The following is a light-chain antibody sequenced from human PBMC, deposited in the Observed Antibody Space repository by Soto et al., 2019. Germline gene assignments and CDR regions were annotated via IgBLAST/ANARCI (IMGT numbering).Light chain of an antibody. CDR1: QSISSY. J-gene: IGKJ4*01. CDR3: QQSYSTPLT. Sequence: DIQMTQSPSSLPASVGDRVTITCRASQSISSYLNWYQQKQGKXXKXXIYAASSLQSGVPSRFSGSGSGTDSTLTISSLQPEDFATYYCQQSYSTPLTFGGGTKVDIK. CDR2: AAS. V-gene: IGKV1-39*01.